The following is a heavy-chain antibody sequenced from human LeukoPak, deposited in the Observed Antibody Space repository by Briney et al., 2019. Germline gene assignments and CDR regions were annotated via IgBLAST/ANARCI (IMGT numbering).Heavy chain of an antibody. CDR2: IRGSGGST. J-gene: IGHJ4*02. V-gene: IGHV3-23*01. D-gene: IGHD5-12*01. CDR3: ARDLVGLPSDY. Sequence: GGSLRLSCAASGFSFSSYSMSWVRQAPGEGLEWVSAIRGSGGSTYCADSVKCRFTITRDNSKNTLYLQMNSLRAEDTAVYYCARDLVGLPSDYWGQGTLVTVSS. CDR1: GFSFSSYS.